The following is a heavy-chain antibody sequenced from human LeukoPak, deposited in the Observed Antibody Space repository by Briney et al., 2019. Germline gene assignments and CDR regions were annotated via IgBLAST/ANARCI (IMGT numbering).Heavy chain of an antibody. V-gene: IGHV1-2*02. Sequence: ASVKVSCKASGYTFTGYSIYWVRQTPGQKLEWMGWINPKTGTANSAQKFQGRVTMTRDTSISTVYMEVRSLRSDDTAVYYCARGYCSGGSCPNYFDPWGQGTLVTVSS. J-gene: IGHJ5*02. CDR2: INPKTGTA. D-gene: IGHD2-15*01. CDR3: ARGYCSGGSCPNYFDP. CDR1: GYTFTGYS.